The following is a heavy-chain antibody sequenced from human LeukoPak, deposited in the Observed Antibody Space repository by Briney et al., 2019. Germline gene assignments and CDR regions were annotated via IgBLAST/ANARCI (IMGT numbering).Heavy chain of an antibody. Sequence: PGGSLRLSCAASGFTFSSYGMHWVRQAPGKGLEWVAFIRYDGSNKYYADSVKGRFTISRDNSKNTLYLQMNSLKAEDRAVYYCAKDPRYSSGWYLNYYYYMDVWGKGTTVTISS. CDR3: AKDPRYSSGWYLNYYYYMDV. CDR1: GFTFSSYG. J-gene: IGHJ6*03. CDR2: IRYDGSNK. D-gene: IGHD6-19*01. V-gene: IGHV3-30*02.